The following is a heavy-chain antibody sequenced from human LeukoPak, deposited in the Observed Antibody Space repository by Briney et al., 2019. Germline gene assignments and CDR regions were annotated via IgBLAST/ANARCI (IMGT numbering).Heavy chain of an antibody. CDR1: GYTFTGYY. J-gene: IGHJ4*02. CDR2: ISAYNGNT. D-gene: IGHD4-17*01. V-gene: IGHV1-18*04. CDR3: ARDRLDYGDYVDY. Sequence: ASVKVSCKASGYTFTGYYMHWVRQAPGQGLEWMGWISAYNGNTNYAQKLQGRVTMTTDTSTSTAYMELRSLRSDDTAVYYCARDRLDYGDYVDYWGQGTLVTVSS.